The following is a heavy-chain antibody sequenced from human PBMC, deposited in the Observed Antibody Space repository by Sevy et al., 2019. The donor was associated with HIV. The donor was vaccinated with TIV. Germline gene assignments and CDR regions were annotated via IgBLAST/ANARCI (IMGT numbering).Heavy chain of an antibody. J-gene: IGHJ4*02. CDR2: INPNSGAT. CDR1: GFPFAAYY. CDR3: TKDREEQPDY. V-gene: IGHV1-2*06. Sequence: ASVKVSCKTSGFPFAAYYIHWVRQAPGQGLEWMGRINPNSGATKYAQKFQGRVTMTRDTSITTAYMELRRLRSDDTAVDYCTKDREEQPDYWGQGTLVTVSS.